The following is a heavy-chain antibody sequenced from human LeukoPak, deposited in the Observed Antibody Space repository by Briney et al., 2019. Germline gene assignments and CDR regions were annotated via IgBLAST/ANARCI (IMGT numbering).Heavy chain of an antibody. Sequence: ASVKVSCKASGYTLTNYAMNWVRQAPGQGLEWMGFIYTNTGIPTYAQGFTGRFVFSLDTSVSTTYLQISSLEAEDTAVYYCARGAADDYWGQGTLVTVSS. J-gene: IGHJ4*02. CDR3: ARGAADDY. CDR2: IYTNTGIP. CDR1: GYTLTNYA. V-gene: IGHV7-4-1*02. D-gene: IGHD6-13*01.